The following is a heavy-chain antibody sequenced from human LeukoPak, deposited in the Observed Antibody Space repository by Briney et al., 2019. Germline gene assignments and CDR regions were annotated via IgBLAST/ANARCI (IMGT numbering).Heavy chain of an antibody. CDR1: GFTFSNAW. CDR2: IKSKTDGGTT. J-gene: IGHJ6*03. CDR3: TTGVGYYYYYMDV. V-gene: IGHV3-15*01. D-gene: IGHD2-15*01. Sequence: GGSLRLSCAASGFTFSNAWMSWVRQAPGKGLERVSRIKSKTDGGTTDYAAPVKGRFTISRDDSKNTLYLQMNSLKTEDTAVYYCTTGVGYYYYYMDVWGKGTTVTVSS.